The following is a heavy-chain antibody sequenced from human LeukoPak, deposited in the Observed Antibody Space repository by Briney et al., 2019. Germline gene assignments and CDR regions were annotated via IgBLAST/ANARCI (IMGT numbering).Heavy chain of an antibody. Sequence: GGSLRLSCAASGFTISGTYAMSWVRQAPGKGMEWVSAISGRGDSTYYADSVKGRFTFSRASTNNTLHLQMKSLRTEETDGDYCAKEEGYYYDSGGYSVEYFQHWGQGTLFTVSS. J-gene: IGHJ1*01. V-gene: IGHV3-23*01. CDR2: ISGRGDST. CDR3: AKEEGYYYDSGGYSVEYFQH. CDR1: GFTISGTYA. D-gene: IGHD3-22*01.